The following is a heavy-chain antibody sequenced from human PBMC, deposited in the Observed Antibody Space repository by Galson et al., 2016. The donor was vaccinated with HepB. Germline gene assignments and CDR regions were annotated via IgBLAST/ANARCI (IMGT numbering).Heavy chain of an antibody. J-gene: IGHJ4*01. CDR3: VRWYSSDRDHFDS. CDR1: GDSVSSPYW. V-gene: IGHV4/OR15-8*02. Sequence: ETLSLTCVVSGDSVSSPYWWTWVRQTPGRGLEWIGEVFHVGTTKYNPSFESRVSLSIDKSRNQFDLTLTSVTAADTAVYFCVRWYSSDRDHFDSWGHGTLVTVSS. CDR2: VFHVGTT. D-gene: IGHD6-19*01.